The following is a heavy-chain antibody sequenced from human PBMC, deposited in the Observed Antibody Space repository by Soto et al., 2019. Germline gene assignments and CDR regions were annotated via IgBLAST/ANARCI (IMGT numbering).Heavy chain of an antibody. CDR1: GFSFSSYS. J-gene: IGHJ6*02. CDR2: ISSSSSYI. CDR3: ARGPLDGGTYYYYGMDV. V-gene: IGHV3-21*01. Sequence: PGGSLRLSCAASGFSFSSYSMDWVRQAPGKGLEWVSSISSSSSYIYYADSVKGRFTISRDNAKNSLYLQMNSQMAEDTAVYYCARGPLDGGTYYYYGMDVWGQGTTVTVSS. D-gene: IGHD1-26*01.